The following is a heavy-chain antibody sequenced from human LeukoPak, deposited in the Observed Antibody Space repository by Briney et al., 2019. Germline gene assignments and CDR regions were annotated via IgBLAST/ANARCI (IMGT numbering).Heavy chain of an antibody. D-gene: IGHD5-18*01. V-gene: IGHV1-69*05. Sequence: SVKVSCKASGGTFSGYAISWVRQAPGQGLEWMGGIITISPTANYAQKFQGRLTITTDEFTTTAYMELSSLRSEDTAVYYCATGRVSDTTLVTWFDPWGQGTLVTVSS. CDR2: IITISPTA. J-gene: IGHJ5*02. CDR1: GGTFSGYA. CDR3: ATGRVSDTTLVTWFDP.